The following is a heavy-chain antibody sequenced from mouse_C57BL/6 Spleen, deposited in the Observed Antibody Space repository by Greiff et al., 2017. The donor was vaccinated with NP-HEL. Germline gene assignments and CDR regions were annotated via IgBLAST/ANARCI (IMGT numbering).Heavy chain of an antibody. V-gene: IGHV5-12*01. J-gene: IGHJ4*01. Sequence: EVQRVESGGGLVQPGGSLKLSCAASGFTFSDYYMYWVRQTPEKRLEWVAYISNGGGSTYYPDTVKGRFTISRDNAKNTLYLQMSRLKSEDTAMYYCARQEDYPFYYYAMDYWGQGTSVTVSS. D-gene: IGHD2-4*01. CDR2: ISNGGGST. CDR1: GFTFSDYY. CDR3: ARQEDYPFYYYAMDY.